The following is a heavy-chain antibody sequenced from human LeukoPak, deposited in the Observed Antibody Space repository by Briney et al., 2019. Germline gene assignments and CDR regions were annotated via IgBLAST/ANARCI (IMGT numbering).Heavy chain of an antibody. V-gene: IGHV4-59*01. CDR3: ARGYGDYAWDAFDI. D-gene: IGHD4-17*01. CDR1: GGSISSYY. Sequence: KPSETLSLTCTVSGGSISSYYWSWIRQPPGKGLEWIGYIYYSGSTNYNPSLRSRVTISVDTSKNQFSLKLSSVTAADTAVYYCARGYGDYAWDAFDIWGQGTMVTVSS. CDR2: IYYSGST. J-gene: IGHJ3*02.